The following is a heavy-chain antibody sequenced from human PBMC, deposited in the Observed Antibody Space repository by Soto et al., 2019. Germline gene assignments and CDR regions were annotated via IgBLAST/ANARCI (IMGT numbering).Heavy chain of an antibody. CDR2: IHYTGNS. J-gene: IGHJ4*02. CDR3: ARERRGLQSDS. V-gene: IGHV4-31*03. D-gene: IGHD3-10*01. Sequence: QVHLQESGPGLVKPSQTLSLTCTVSGDSITSGGYYWSWIRQHPGKGLEWIGYIHYTGNSYYNPSLKSGVTISLDTSKNQFSLRLSSVTAADTAVYYCARERRGLQSDSWGQGTLVTVSS. CDR1: GDSITSGGYY.